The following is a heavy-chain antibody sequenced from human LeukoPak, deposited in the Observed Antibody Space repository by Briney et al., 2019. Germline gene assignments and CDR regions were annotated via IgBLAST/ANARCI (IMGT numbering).Heavy chain of an antibody. V-gene: IGHV4-39*07. D-gene: IGHD3-3*01. J-gene: IGHJ4*02. CDR2: IYYSGST. CDR3: ATGKEYYDFWSGYYGLDY. CDR1: GGSISSSSYY. Sequence: SETLSLTCTVSGGSISSSSYYWGWIRQPPGKGLEWIGSIYYSGSTYYNPSLKSRVTISVDTSKNQFSLKLSSVTAADTAVYYCATGKEYYDFWSGYYGLDYWGQGTLVTVSS.